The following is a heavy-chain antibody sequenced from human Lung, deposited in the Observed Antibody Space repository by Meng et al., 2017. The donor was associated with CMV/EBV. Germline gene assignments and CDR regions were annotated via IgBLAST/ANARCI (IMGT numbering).Heavy chain of an antibody. CDR3: AKAVVPVYYYYGMDV. D-gene: IGHD2-15*01. CDR2: IRGMGGNS. CDR1: RFTFDNYA. Sequence: GGSLRLSCTASRFTFDNYAMSWVRQAPGKGLEWVSVIRGMGGNSYYAESVKGRFTVSRDNSKNTLYLHMNGLRADYTAVYYCAKAVVPVYYYYGMDVWGRGNXVTVSS. V-gene: IGHV3-23*01. J-gene: IGHJ6*02.